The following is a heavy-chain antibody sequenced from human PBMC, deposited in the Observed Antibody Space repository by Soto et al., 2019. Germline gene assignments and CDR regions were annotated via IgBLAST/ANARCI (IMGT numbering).Heavy chain of an antibody. V-gene: IGHV4-39*07. CDR1: GGSISSSSYY. CDR2: IYYSGST. CDR3: ARGNYYDSSGYAS. J-gene: IGHJ4*02. Sequence: SETLSLTCTVSGGSISSSSYYWGWIRQPPGKGLEWIGSIYYSGSTYYNPSLKSRVTISVDTSKNQFSLKLSSVTAADTAVYYCARGNYYDSSGYASWGQGTLVTVSS. D-gene: IGHD3-22*01.